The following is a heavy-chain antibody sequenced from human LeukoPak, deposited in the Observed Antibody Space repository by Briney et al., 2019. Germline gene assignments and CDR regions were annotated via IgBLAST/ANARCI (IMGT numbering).Heavy chain of an antibody. CDR3: ARDYYDSRGAFDI. CDR1: GFTFSSYW. Sequence: GGSLRLSCAASGFTFSSYWMSWVRQAPGKGLEWVANIKQDGSEKYYVDSVRGRFTISRDNAKNSLYLQMNSLRAEDTAVYYCARDYYDSRGAFDIWGQGTMVTVSS. CDR2: IKQDGSEK. V-gene: IGHV3-7*01. J-gene: IGHJ3*02. D-gene: IGHD3-22*01.